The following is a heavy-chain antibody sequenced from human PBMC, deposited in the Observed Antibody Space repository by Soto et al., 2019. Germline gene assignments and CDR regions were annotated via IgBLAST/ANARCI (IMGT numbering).Heavy chain of an antibody. CDR2: IYYSGST. D-gene: IGHD3-3*01. J-gene: IGHJ5*02. V-gene: IGHV4-59*01. CDR3: ASTIFGGNWFDP. CDR1: GGSISSYY. Sequence: SETLSLTCTVSGGSISSYYWSWIRQPPGKGLEWIGYIYYSGSTNYNPSPKSRVTISVDTSKNQFSLKLSSVTAADTAVYYCASTIFGGNWFDPWGQGTLVTVSS.